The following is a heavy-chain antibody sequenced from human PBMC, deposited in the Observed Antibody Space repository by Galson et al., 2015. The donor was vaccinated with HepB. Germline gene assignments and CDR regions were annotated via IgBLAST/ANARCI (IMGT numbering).Heavy chain of an antibody. CDR1: GFIFSRYT. V-gene: IGHV3-48*02. D-gene: IGHD3-22*01. CDR3: VRDNYESSGYFRYAFDL. CDR2: IGVTGTI. Sequence: SLRLSRAASGFIFSRYTMNWVRQAPGKGLEWLSYIGVTGTIYYANSVEGRFTISRDNAGNSLSLQMNSLRDEDTAVYYCVRDNYESSGYFRYAFDLWGQGTRVTVSS. J-gene: IGHJ3*01.